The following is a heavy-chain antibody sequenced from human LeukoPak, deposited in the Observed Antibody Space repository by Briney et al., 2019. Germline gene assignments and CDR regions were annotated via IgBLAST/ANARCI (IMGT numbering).Heavy chain of an antibody. CDR1: GGSISNYY. D-gene: IGHD3-10*01. CDR3: ARDPSLRFGEPYFDS. Sequence: SETLSLTCTVSGGSISNYYWNWIRQPAGKGLEWIGRIYSSGSTNYNSSLEGRVSMSVDTSKNQFSLKLSSVTAADTAVYYCARDPSLRFGEPYFDSWGQGTLVTVSS. CDR2: IYSSGST. V-gene: IGHV4-4*07. J-gene: IGHJ4*02.